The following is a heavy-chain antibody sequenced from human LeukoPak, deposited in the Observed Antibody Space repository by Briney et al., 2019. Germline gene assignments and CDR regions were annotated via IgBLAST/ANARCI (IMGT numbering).Heavy chain of an antibody. CDR1: GFTFSSYG. D-gene: IGHD2-15*01. CDR2: ISYDGSNK. Sequence: GGSLRLSCAASGFTFSSYGMHWVRQAPGKGLEWVAVISYDGSNKYYADSVKGRFTISRDNSKNTLYLQMNSLRAEDTAVYYCAKDRVVVVVAATHNWFDPWGQGTLVTVSS. CDR3: AKDRVVVVVAATHNWFDP. V-gene: IGHV3-30*18. J-gene: IGHJ5*02.